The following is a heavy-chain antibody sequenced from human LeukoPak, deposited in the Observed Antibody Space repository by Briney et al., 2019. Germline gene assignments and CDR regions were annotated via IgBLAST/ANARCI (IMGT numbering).Heavy chain of an antibody. Sequence: GRSLRLSCAASGFTFDDYAMHWVRQAPGKGLEWVSGISWNSGSIGYADSVKGRFTISRDNAKNSLYLQMNSLRAEDMALYYCAKGLDSSAYYYLDYWGQGTLVTVSS. CDR3: AKGLDSSAYYYLDY. J-gene: IGHJ4*02. CDR2: ISWNSGSI. V-gene: IGHV3-9*03. CDR1: GFTFDDYA. D-gene: IGHD6-19*01.